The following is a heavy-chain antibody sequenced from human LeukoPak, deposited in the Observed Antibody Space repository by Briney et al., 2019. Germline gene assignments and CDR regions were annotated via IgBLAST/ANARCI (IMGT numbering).Heavy chain of an antibody. V-gene: IGHV4-31*03. CDR2: IYYSGST. CDR3: AIVLARYKTVDY. D-gene: IGHD5-24*01. CDR1: GGSISSGGYY. J-gene: IGHJ4*02. Sequence: PSETLSLTCTVSGGSISSGGYYWSWIRQHPGKGLEWIGYIYYSGSTYYNPSLKSRVTISVDTSKNQFSLKLSSVTAADTAVYYCAIVLARYKTVDYWGQGTLVTVSS.